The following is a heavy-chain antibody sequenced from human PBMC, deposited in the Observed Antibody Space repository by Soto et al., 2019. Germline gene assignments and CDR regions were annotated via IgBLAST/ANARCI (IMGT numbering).Heavy chain of an antibody. CDR3: VRDFRIYDF. Sequence: EVQLVESGGGSAQPGGSLRLSCAASGFTFSEYWIHWVRQAPGKGPMWVSRINGVGTYTNYADSVRGRFSIPRDNSGNTVYLQLNSLRAEDTAIYYCVRDFRIYDFWGRGTPVTVSS. D-gene: IGHD3-3*01. J-gene: IGHJ4*02. CDR2: INGVGTYT. CDR1: GFTFSEYW. V-gene: IGHV3-74*01.